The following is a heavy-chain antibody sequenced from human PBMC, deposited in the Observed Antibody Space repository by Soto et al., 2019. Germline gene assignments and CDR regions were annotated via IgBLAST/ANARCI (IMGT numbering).Heavy chain of an antibody. J-gene: IGHJ6*02. CDR2: IDWDDDK. D-gene: IGHD3-9*01. Sequence: GSGPTLVNPTQTLTLTCPFSGLSLSTSGLCVSWIRQPPGKALEWLARIDWDDDKYYSTSLKTRLTISKDTSKNQVVLTMTNMDPVDTATYYCARTPGGYDILTGYYYYYGMDVWGQGTTVTVSS. CDR3: ARTPGGYDILTGYYYYYGMDV. V-gene: IGHV2-70*11. CDR1: GLSLSTSGLC.